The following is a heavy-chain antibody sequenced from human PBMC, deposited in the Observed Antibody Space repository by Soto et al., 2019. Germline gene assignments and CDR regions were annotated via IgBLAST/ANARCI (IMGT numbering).Heavy chain of an antibody. CDR3: AHRVLRTVFGLVTTTAIYFDF. CDR1: GFSLTTSGVG. CDR2: IYWDDDK. J-gene: IGHJ4*02. Sequence: QITLNESGPTPVKPRQTLTLTCTCSGFSLTTSGVGVGWIRQSPGKAPEWLALIYWDDDKRYSPSLKSRLTITTDTSKNQVVLTMADLDPADTATYYCAHRVLRTVFGLVTTTAIYFDFWGQGTPVAVSS. D-gene: IGHD3-3*01. V-gene: IGHV2-5*02.